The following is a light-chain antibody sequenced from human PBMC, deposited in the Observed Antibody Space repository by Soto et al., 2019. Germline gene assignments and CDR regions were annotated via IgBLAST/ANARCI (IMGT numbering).Light chain of an antibody. V-gene: IGLV2-14*01. CDR1: SSDVGGYNY. CDR2: DVS. Sequence: LKHAAYGNGVAREGLPITYKSTSSDVGGYNYVSWYQQHPGKAPKLIIYDVSNRPSGVSNRFSGSKSGNTASLTISGLQAEDEADYYCSSYASSNTRVFGGGTKVTVL. J-gene: IGLJ1*01. CDR3: SSYASSNTRV.